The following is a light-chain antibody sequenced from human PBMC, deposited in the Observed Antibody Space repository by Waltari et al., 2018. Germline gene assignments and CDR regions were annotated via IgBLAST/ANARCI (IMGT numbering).Light chain of an antibody. CDR3: SSYTSSSPVV. J-gene: IGLJ2*01. CDR1: SRDVGGYNY. V-gene: IGLV2-14*03. CDR2: DVS. Sequence: QSALTQPASVSGSPGQSLTISCTGTSRDVGGYNYVSWYQQHPGKAPKLMIYDVSNRPSGVSNRFSGSKSGNTASLTISGLQAEDEADYYCSSYTSSSPVVFGGGTKLTVL.